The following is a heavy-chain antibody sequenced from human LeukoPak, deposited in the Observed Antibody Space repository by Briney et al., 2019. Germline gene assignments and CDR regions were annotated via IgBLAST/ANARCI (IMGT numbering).Heavy chain of an antibody. Sequence: ASVKVSCKASGYTFTSYGISWVRQAPGQGLEWMGWISAYNGNTNYAQKFQGRVTITADKSTSTAYMELRSLRSDDTAVYYCAMGSSLYYFDYWGQGTLVTVSS. J-gene: IGHJ4*02. CDR3: AMGSSLYYFDY. V-gene: IGHV1-18*01. D-gene: IGHD2-2*01. CDR1: GYTFTSYG. CDR2: ISAYNGNT.